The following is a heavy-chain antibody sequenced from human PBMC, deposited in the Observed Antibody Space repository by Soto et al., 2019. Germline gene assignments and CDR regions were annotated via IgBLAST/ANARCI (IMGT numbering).Heavy chain of an antibody. D-gene: IGHD1-1*01. CDR2: IYHSGST. CDR3: ARGNDLLYY. J-gene: IGHJ4*01. Sequence: SETLSLTCTVSGGSITSHYWSWIRQSPGKGLESIGYIYHSGSTNYNPSFESRVSTSVDTSKNQFSLQLTSVTAEDTAVYYCARGNDLLYYWGQGILVTVSS. V-gene: IGHV4-59*11. CDR1: GGSITSHY.